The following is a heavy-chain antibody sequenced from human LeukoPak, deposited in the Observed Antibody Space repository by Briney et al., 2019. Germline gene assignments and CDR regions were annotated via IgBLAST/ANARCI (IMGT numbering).Heavy chain of an antibody. J-gene: IGHJ4*02. CDR1: GGSISGYY. CDR2: INRSGST. D-gene: IGHD3-10*01. V-gene: IGHV4-34*01. Sequence: SETLSLTCTVSGGSISGYYWSWIRQPPGKGLEWIGEINRSGSTNYNPSLKSRVTISVDTSKNQFSLKLSSVTAADTAVYYCASSGSGSEGYYFDYWGQGTLVTVSS. CDR3: ASSGSGSEGYYFDY.